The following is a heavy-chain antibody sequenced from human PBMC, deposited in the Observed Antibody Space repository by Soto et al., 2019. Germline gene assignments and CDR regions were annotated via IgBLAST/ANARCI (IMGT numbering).Heavy chain of an antibody. CDR2: IYYSGST. CDR1: GGSISSYY. D-gene: IGHD5-12*01. CDR3: ARVGKWPAFDI. Sequence: SETLSLTCTVSGGSISSYYWSWIRQPPGKGLEWIGYIYYSGSTNYNPSLKSRVTIAVDTSKNQFSLKLSSVTAADTAVYYCARVGKWPAFDIWGQATMVTVSS. V-gene: IGHV4-59*01. J-gene: IGHJ3*02.